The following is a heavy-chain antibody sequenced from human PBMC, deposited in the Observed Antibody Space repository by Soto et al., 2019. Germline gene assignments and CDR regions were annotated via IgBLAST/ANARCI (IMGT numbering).Heavy chain of an antibody. CDR3: ARSKRWLQRTSADY. Sequence: ASVKVSCKTSGYTFSKDGIRWVRQAQGQRLEWMGLINAVNGNTNYSQKFQGRVTITRDESTSTAYMELSSLRSEDTAVYYCARSKRWLQRTSADYWGQGTLVTVSS. J-gene: IGHJ4*02. V-gene: IGHV1-3*01. CDR1: GYTFSKDG. CDR2: INAVNGNT. D-gene: IGHD5-12*01.